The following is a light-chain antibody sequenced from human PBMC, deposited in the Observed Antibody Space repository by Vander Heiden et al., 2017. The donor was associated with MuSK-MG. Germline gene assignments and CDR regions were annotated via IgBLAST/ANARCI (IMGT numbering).Light chain of an antibody. J-gene: IGLJ2*01. CDR1: HLRDSY. CDR3: QAWDRTTLVV. V-gene: IGLV3-1*01. Sequence: YELTQPPSVSVSPGQTASITCSGDHLRDSYTCRYQQKPGQSLVLIIYQDVKRPSGSPERSSGSNYGTKAIMSISGDQPMDDAGDFCQAWDRTTLVVFGGGTRLTVL. CDR2: QDV.